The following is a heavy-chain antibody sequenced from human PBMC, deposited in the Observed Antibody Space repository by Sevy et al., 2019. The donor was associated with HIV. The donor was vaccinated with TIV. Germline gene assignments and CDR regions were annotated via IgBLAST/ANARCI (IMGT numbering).Heavy chain of an antibody. CDR3: ARQGYGTAMVLIAFDI. CDR2: IYPGDSDT. D-gene: IGHD5-18*01. J-gene: IGHJ3*02. Sequence: GESLKISCKGSGYSFTSYWIGWVRQMPGKGLEWMGIIYPGDSDTRDSPSFQGQVTISADKSISTAYLQWSSLKASDTAMYYCARQGYGTAMVLIAFDIWGQGTMVTVSS. CDR1: GYSFTSYW. V-gene: IGHV5-51*01.